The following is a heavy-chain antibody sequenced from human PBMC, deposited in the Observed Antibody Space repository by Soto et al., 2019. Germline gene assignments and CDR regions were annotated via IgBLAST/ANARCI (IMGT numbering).Heavy chain of an antibody. CDR1: GYTFTSYG. D-gene: IGHD6-13*01. V-gene: IGHV1-18*01. CDR2: ISPYSGNT. Sequence: QIQLVQSGAEVMKPGASVKVSCKASGYTFTSYGINWVRQAPGQGLAWMGWISPYSGNTIYAQKVQGRVTMTTDTFTSTAYMELRSLRSDDTPVYYCARDDLNMAATGSGYWCQGTLVTVSS. J-gene: IGHJ4*02. CDR3: ARDDLNMAATGSGY.